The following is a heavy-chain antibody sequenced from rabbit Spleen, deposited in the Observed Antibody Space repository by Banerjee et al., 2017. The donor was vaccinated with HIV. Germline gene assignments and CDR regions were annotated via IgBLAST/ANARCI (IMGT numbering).Heavy chain of an antibody. V-gene: IGHV1S45*01. D-gene: IGHD6-1*01. J-gene: IGHJ4*01. Sequence: QEQLEESGGGLVQPEGSLTLTCKASGFDFSSNAICWVRQAPGKGLEWIACIYPGIGGSTYYASWAKGRFTISKTSSTTVTLQMTSLTAADTATYFCARDGYHYAMVFNLWGQGTLVTVS. CDR1: GFDFSSNA. CDR3: ARDGYHYAMVFNL. CDR2: IYPGIGGST.